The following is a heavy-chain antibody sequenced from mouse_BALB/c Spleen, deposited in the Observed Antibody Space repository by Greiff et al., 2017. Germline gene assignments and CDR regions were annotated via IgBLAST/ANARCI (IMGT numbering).Heavy chain of an antibody. D-gene: IGHD1-1*01. J-gene: IGHJ3*01. Sequence: VQLVESGPGLVAPSQSLSITCTVSGFSLTGYGVNWVRQPPGKGLEWLGMIWGDGSTDYNSALKSRLSISKDNSKSQVFLKMNSLQTDDTARYYCARAYYGSRAWFAYWGQGTLVTVSA. CDR2: IWGDGST. V-gene: IGHV2-6-7*01. CDR1: GFSLTGYG. CDR3: ARAYYGSRAWFAY.